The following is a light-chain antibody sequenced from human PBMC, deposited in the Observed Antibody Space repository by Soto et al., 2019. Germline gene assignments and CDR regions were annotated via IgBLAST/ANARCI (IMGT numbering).Light chain of an antibody. CDR2: GAS. CDR3: QQYNNWPPWT. Sequence: EIVMTQSPATLSVSPGERATLSCRASQTVNSNLAWYQQRPGQAPRLLISGASTRAPGIPARFSGSGSGTEFTLTNASLQSEDFAVYYCQQYNNWPPWTFGQGTRVEI. CDR1: QTVNSN. V-gene: IGKV3-15*01. J-gene: IGKJ1*01.